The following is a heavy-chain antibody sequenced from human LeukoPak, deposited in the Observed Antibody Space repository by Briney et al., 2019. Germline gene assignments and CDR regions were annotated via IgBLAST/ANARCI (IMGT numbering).Heavy chain of an antibody. D-gene: IGHD4-17*01. V-gene: IGHV3-23*01. CDR3: AKRKGGTVILFDY. CDR2: ISGSGGST. Sequence: GGSLRLSCAASGFTFSSYAMSWVRQAPGKGLEWVSAISGSGGSTNYADSMKGRFTISRDNSKNTLYLQMNSLRAEDAAVYYCAKRKGGTVILFDYWGQGTLVTVSS. CDR1: GFTFSSYA. J-gene: IGHJ4*02.